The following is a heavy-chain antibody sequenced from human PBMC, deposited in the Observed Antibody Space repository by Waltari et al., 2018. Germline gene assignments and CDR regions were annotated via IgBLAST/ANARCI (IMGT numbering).Heavy chain of an antibody. V-gene: IGHV1-2*06. Sequence: QVQLVQSGAEVKKPGASVKVSCKASGYTFTGYYMHWVRQAPGQGLEWMGRINPNSGGTNYAQKFQGRVTMTRDTSISTAYMELSRLRSDDTAVYYCARGEYYNSGSYADPVGYWGQGTLVTVSS. CDR1: GYTFTGYY. CDR2: INPNSGGT. J-gene: IGHJ4*02. CDR3: ARGEYYNSGSYADPVGY. D-gene: IGHD1-26*01.